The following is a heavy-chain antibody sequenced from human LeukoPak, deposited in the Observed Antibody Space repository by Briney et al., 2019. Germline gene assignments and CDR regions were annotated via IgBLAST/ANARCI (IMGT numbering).Heavy chain of an antibody. V-gene: IGHV4-34*01. J-gene: IGHJ5*02. Sequence: SETLSLTCAVYGGSFSGYYWSWIRQPPGKGLEWIGEINHSGSTNYNPSLKSRVTISVDTSKNQFSLKLSSVTAADTAVYYCARGRGFRRPIRRTSGLDPWGQGTLVTVSS. CDR3: ARGRGFRRPIRRTSGLDP. CDR2: INHSGST. CDR1: GGSFSGYY. D-gene: IGHD3-10*01.